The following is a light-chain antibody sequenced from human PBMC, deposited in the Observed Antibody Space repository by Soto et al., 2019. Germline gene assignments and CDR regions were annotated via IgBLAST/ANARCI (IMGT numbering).Light chain of an antibody. Sequence: QSVLTQPPSAAGSPGQSVTISCTGTSSDGGGYNYVSWYQQHPGKAPKLMIYEVSKRPSGVPDRFSGSKSGNTDSLTVSGLQAEDEADYYCSSYAGSNYVFGTGTKVTVL. V-gene: IGLV2-8*01. CDR3: SSYAGSNYV. J-gene: IGLJ1*01. CDR2: EVS. CDR1: SSDGGGYNY.